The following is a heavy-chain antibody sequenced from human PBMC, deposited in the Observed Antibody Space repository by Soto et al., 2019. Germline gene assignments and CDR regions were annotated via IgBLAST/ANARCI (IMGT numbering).Heavy chain of an antibody. Sequence: QVQLVESGGGVVQPGRSLRLSCAASGFTFSSFAMHWVRQAPGKGLEWVAVIWYDGSNQEYADSVKGRFTISRDNSKNTLYWQMNSLRDEDMAVYHCAKAGAYCSGGSCYGHNWLDHWGQGTLVTVSS. J-gene: IGHJ5*02. V-gene: IGHV3-33*06. CDR2: IWYDGSNQ. CDR1: GFTFSSFA. D-gene: IGHD2-15*01. CDR3: AKAGAYCSGGSCYGHNWLDH.